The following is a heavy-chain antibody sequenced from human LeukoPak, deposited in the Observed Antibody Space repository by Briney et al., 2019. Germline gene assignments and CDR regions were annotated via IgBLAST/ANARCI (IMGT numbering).Heavy chain of an antibody. CDR3: AKDMKRDGYNLGY. CDR2: IKQDGSEK. CDR1: GFTFSSYW. V-gene: IGHV3-7*01. Sequence: GGSLRLSCAASGFTFSSYWMSWVRQAPGKGLEWVANIKQDGSEKYYVDSVKGRFTISRDNAKNTLYLQMNSLRAEDTAVYYCAKDMKRDGYNLGYWGQGTLVTVSS. D-gene: IGHD5-24*01. J-gene: IGHJ4*02.